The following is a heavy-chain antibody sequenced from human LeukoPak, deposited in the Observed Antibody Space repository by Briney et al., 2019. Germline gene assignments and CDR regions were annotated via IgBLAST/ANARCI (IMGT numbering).Heavy chain of an antibody. Sequence: SETLSLTCTVSGGSISSGGYYWSWIRQHPGKGLEGIGYIYYSGSTYYNPSLKSRVTISVDTSKNQFSLKLSSVTAADTAVYYCARSRSSYWGAFDIWGQGTMVTVSS. D-gene: IGHD1-26*01. V-gene: IGHV4-31*03. CDR2: IYYSGST. J-gene: IGHJ3*02. CDR1: GGSISSGGYY. CDR3: ARSRSSYWGAFDI.